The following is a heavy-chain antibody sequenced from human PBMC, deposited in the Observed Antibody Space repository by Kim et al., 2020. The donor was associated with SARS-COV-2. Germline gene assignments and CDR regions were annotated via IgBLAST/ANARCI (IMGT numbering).Heavy chain of an antibody. V-gene: IGHV3-9*01. J-gene: IGHJ6*03. CDR1: GFTFDDYA. CDR2: IRWNSGSI. Sequence: GGSLRLSCAASGFTFDDYAMHWVRQAPGKGLEWVSGIRWNSGSIGYADSMKGRFTISRDNAKNSLYLQMNSLRAEDTALYYCAKGTWQQLVSYYMDVWGKGNTVTVSS. CDR3: AKGTWQQLVSYYMDV. D-gene: IGHD6-13*01.